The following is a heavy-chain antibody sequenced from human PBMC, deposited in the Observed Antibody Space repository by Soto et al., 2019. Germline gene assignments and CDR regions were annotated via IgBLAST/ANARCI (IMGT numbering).Heavy chain of an antibody. CDR2: IWYDGSNK. CDR1: GFTFSSYG. J-gene: IGHJ3*02. V-gene: IGHV3-33*01. Sequence: GGSLRLSCAASGFTFSSYGMHWVRQAPGKGLEWVAVIWYDGSNKYYADSVKGRFTISRDNSKNTLYLQMNSLRAEDTAVYYCARDPAGIAVAPCAFDIWGQGTMVTVSS. D-gene: IGHD6-19*01. CDR3: ARDPAGIAVAPCAFDI.